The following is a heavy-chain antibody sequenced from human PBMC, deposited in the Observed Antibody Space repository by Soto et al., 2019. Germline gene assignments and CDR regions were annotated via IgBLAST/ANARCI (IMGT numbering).Heavy chain of an antibody. CDR2: IYYSGST. V-gene: IGHV4-59*08. D-gene: IGHD1-7*01. Sequence: QVQLQESGPGLVKPSETLSLTCTVSGGSISSYYWSWIRQPPGKGLEWIGYIYYSGSTNYNPSLKSRVTISVDTSKNQFSLKLSSVTAADTAVYYCARHAARKNYGNAFDIWGKGTMVTVSS. J-gene: IGHJ3*02. CDR3: ARHAARKNYGNAFDI. CDR1: GGSISSYY.